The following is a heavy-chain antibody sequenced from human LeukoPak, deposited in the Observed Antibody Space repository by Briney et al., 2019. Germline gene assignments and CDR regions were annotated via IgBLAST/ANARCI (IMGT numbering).Heavy chain of an antibody. V-gene: IGHV4-61*02. CDR3: ARDRNGELRFLEWLLNP. CDR1: GGSISSGSYY. Sequence: SETLSLTCTVSGGSISSGSYYWSWIRQPAGKGLEWIGRIYTSGSTNYNPSLKSRVTISVDTSKNQFSLKLSSVTAADTAVYYCARDRNGELRFLEWLLNPWGQGTLVTVSS. CDR2: IYTSGST. J-gene: IGHJ5*02. D-gene: IGHD3-3*01.